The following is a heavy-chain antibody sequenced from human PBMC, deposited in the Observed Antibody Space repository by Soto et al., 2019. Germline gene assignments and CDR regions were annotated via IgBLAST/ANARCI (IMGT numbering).Heavy chain of an antibody. Sequence: SETLSLTCAVSGYSISSGYYWGWIRQPPGKGLEWIGSIYHSGSTYYNPSLKSRVTISVDTSKNQFSLKLSSVTAADTAVYYCARDGYSSRWYYYYAMEVWGQGTTVTVSS. J-gene: IGHJ6*02. CDR3: ARDGYSSRWYYYYAMEV. D-gene: IGHD6-13*01. CDR2: IYHSGST. V-gene: IGHV4-38-2*02. CDR1: GYSISSGYY.